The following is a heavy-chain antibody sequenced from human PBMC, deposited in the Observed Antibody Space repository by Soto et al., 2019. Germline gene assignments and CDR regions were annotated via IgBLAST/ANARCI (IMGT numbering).Heavy chain of an antibody. V-gene: IGHV1-8*01. D-gene: IGHD2-15*01. CDR3: AGARSPGGYYGMDV. Sequence: ASVKVSCKASGYTFTSYDINWVRQATGQGLEWMGWMNPNSGNTGYAQKFQGRVTMTRNTSISTAYMELSSLRSEDTAVYYCAGARSPGGYYGMDVRGQGTTVTVSS. CDR1: GYTFTSYD. CDR2: MNPNSGNT. J-gene: IGHJ6*02.